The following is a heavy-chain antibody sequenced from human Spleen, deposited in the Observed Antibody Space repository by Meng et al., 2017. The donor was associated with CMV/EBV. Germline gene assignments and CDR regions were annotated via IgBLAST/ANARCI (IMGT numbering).Heavy chain of an antibody. J-gene: IGHJ6*02. D-gene: IGHD2-2*02. CDR1: GFPFSNSA. Sequence: GGSLRLSCAASGAASGFPFSNSAMHWVRQAPGKGLQWVALIWYDGSNEYYADSVQGRFSISRDYAKNTLYVQMNSLRAEDTAVYYRARGYPNYYYGMDVWGQGTTVTVSS. CDR3: ARGYPNYYYGMDV. CDR2: IWYDGSNE. V-gene: IGHV3-33*01.